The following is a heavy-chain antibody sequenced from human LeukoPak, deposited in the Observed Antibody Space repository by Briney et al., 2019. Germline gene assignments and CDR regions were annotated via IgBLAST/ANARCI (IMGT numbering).Heavy chain of an antibody. D-gene: IGHD3-10*01. Sequence: SVRVSCKASGGTFSSYAISWVRQAPGQGLEWMGRIIPIFGTANYAQKFQGRVTITTDESTSTAYMELSSLRSEDTAVYYCARGPGSYRDDYWGQGTLVTVSS. J-gene: IGHJ4*02. CDR3: ARGPGSYRDDY. CDR1: GGTFSSYA. V-gene: IGHV1-69*05. CDR2: IIPIFGTA.